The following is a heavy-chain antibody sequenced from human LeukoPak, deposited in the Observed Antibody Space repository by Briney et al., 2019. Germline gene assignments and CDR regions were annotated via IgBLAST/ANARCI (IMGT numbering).Heavy chain of an antibody. CDR1: GFTFNSYS. Sequence: PGGSLRLSCAASGFTFNSYSMNWIRQPPGKGLEWIGYIYNRGSTNYNPSLKSRVTISVDTSKNQFSLKLSSVTAADTAVYYCAGMSSGYNYYGMGVWGQGTTVTVSS. D-gene: IGHD3-22*01. CDR3: AGMSSGYNYYGMGV. V-gene: IGHV4-4*09. CDR2: IYNRGST. J-gene: IGHJ6*02.